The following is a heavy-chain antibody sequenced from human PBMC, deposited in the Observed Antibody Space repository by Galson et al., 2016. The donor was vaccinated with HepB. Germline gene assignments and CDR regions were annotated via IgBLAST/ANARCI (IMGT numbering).Heavy chain of an antibody. CDR1: GSTLSELS. Sequence: SVKVSCKVSGSTLSELSMHWVRQAPGKGLEWMGGFDPEHGETIYAQKSPGRVTMTEDTSTDTAYMELSSLSSDDTAVFYCAIVPNCGCDCFKHYWGQGTLVTVSS. CDR2: FDPEHGET. J-gene: IGHJ4*02. V-gene: IGHV1-24*01. CDR3: AIVPNCGCDCFKHY. D-gene: IGHD2-21*01.